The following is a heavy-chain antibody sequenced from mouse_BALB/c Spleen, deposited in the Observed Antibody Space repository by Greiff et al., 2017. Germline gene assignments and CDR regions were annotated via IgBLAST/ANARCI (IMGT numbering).Heavy chain of an antibody. V-gene: IGHV2-9*02. CDR1: GFSLTSYG. D-gene: IGHD2-1*01. CDR2: IWAGGST. Sequence: VNVVESGPGLVAPSQSLSITCTVSGFSLTSYGVHWVRQPPGKGLEWLGVIWAGGSTNYNSALMSRLSISKDNSKSQVFLKMNSLQTDDTAMYYCARDGNHTLYFDVWGAGTTVTVSS. CDR3: ARDGNHTLYFDV. J-gene: IGHJ1*01.